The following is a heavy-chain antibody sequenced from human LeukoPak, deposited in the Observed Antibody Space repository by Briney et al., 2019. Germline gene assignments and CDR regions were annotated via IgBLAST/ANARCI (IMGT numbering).Heavy chain of an antibody. V-gene: IGHV3-13*01. CDR2: VSSGFHA. Sequence: GGSLRLSCTAPGFTLGSHDMHWVRQIPGQGLEWVAAVSSGFHAFFADSVQGRLTVSREDARNSLYLQMNSLRAGDTAVYYCVREARGYHYTYFDYWGQGTLVTVSS. CDR3: VREARGYHYTYFDY. J-gene: IGHJ4*02. CDR1: GFTLGSHD. D-gene: IGHD5-18*01.